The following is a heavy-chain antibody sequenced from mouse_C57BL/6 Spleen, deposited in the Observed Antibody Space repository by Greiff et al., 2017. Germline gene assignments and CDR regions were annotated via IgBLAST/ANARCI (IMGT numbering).Heavy chain of an antibody. J-gene: IGHJ3*01. D-gene: IGHD2-4*01. CDR3: ARGQGLREVFAY. V-gene: IGHV1-61*01. Sequence: QVQLQQPGAELVRPGSSVKLSCKASGYTFTSYWMDWVKQRPGQGLEWIGNIYPSDSETPYNPKFKDKATLTVDKSSSTAYMQLSSLTSEDSAVYYWARGQGLREVFAYWGQGTLVTVSA. CDR1: GYTFTSYW. CDR2: IYPSDSET.